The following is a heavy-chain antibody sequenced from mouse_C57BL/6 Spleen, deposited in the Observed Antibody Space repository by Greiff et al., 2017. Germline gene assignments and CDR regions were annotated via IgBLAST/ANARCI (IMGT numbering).Heavy chain of an antibody. D-gene: IGHD1-1*01. CDR2: INPNNGGT. Sequence: VQLQQSGPELVKPGASVKMSCKASGYTFTDYNMHWVKQSHGKSLEWIGYINPNNGGTSYNRKFKGKAPLTVNKSSSTAYMALRSLTSEDSAVYYCAGDYGSSVSWFAYWGQGTLVTVSA. CDR1: GYTFTDYN. V-gene: IGHV1-22*01. J-gene: IGHJ3*01. CDR3: AGDYGSSVSWFAY.